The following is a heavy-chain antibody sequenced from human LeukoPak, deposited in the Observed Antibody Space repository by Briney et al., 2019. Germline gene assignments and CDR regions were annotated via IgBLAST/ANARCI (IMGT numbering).Heavy chain of an antibody. CDR2: ISGSGGST. Sequence: GGSLRLSCAASGFTFSSYEMNWVRQAPGKGLEWVSAISGSGGSTYYADSVKGRFTISRDNSKNTLYLQMNSLRAEDTAVYYCAKIEGGYCSGGSCYLQGYGMDVWGQGTTVTVSS. V-gene: IGHV3-23*01. CDR1: GFTFSSYE. CDR3: AKIEGGYCSGGSCYLQGYGMDV. J-gene: IGHJ6*02. D-gene: IGHD2-15*01.